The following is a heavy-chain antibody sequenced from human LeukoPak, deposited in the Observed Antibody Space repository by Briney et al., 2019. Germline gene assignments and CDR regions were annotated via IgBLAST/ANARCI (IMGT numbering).Heavy chain of an antibody. Sequence: QPGGSLRLSCAASGFTFSSYGMHWVRQAPGKGLEWVAVISYDGSNKYYADSVKGRFTISRDNSKNTLYLQMNSLRAEDTAVYYCAKDNRQWLLPGYYFDYWGQGTLVTVS. CDR3: AKDNRQWLLPGYYFDY. V-gene: IGHV3-30*18. CDR1: GFTFSSYG. CDR2: ISYDGSNK. J-gene: IGHJ4*02. D-gene: IGHD6-19*01.